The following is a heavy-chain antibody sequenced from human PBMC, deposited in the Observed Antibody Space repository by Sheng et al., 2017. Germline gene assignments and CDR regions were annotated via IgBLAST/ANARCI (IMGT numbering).Heavy chain of an antibody. CDR3: ARDGRGYRLLYYFDY. CDR1: GFSVSNYG. Sequence: ESGGGVVQPGRSLRLSCAASGFSVSNYGMHWVRQAPGKGLEWVAVIWFDGSNKYYADSVKGRFTISRDNSKNTLYLQMNSLRAEDTAVYYCARDGRGYRLLYYFDYWGQGTLVTVSS. CDR2: IWFDGSNK. V-gene: IGHV3-33*01. D-gene: IGHD6-13*01. J-gene: IGHJ4*02.